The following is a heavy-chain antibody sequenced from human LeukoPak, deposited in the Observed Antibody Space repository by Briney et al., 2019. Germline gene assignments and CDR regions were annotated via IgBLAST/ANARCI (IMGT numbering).Heavy chain of an antibody. J-gene: IGHJ4*02. CDR2: FDPEDGET. CDR3: ATGGYGSGSLDY. Sequence: GASVKVSCKVSGYTLTELSMHWVRQAPGKGLEWMGGFDPEDGETIYAQKFQGRVTMTEDKSTDTAYMELSSLRSEDTAVYYCATGGYGSGSLDYWGQGTLVTVSS. CDR1: GYTLTELS. V-gene: IGHV1-24*01. D-gene: IGHD3-10*01.